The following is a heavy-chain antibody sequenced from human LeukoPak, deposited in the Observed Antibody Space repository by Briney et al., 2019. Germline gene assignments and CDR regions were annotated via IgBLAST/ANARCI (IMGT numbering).Heavy chain of an antibody. Sequence: SETLSLTCTVSAGSISSYYWSWIRQPPGKGLEWIGYIYYSGSTNYNPSLKSRVTISVDTSKNQFSLKLSSVSAVDTAVYYCARGIVAVVTDAFDIWGQGTMVTVSS. V-gene: IGHV4-59*01. CDR2: IYYSGST. J-gene: IGHJ3*02. CDR3: ARGIVAVVTDAFDI. D-gene: IGHD3-22*01. CDR1: AGSISSYY.